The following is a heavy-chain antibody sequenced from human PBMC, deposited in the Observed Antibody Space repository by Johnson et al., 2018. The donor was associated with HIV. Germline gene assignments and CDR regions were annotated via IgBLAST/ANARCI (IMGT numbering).Heavy chain of an antibody. J-gene: IGHJ3*02. CDR2: IKRKSDGGTT. D-gene: IGHD6-13*01. CDR1: EFTLSNAW. V-gene: IGHV3-15*01. Sequence: VQLVESGGGLVKPGGSLRLSCAASEFTLSNAWMSWVRQVPGKGLEWVGRIKRKSDGGTTEYAATMKGRFSISRDDSKNTLYLQMNSLKTEDTAVYYCTTMGLGSSSWRYDAFDIWGQGTMVTVSS. CDR3: TTMGLGSSSWRYDAFDI.